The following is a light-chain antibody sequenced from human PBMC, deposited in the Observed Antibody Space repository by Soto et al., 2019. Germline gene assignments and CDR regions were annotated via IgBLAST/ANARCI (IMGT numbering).Light chain of an antibody. J-gene: IGKJ5*01. CDR2: GAS. V-gene: IGKV3-11*01. Sequence: LPXGERAAXTCGGSQSVQNFLAWYEQRPAQAPILLIYGASNIAACIRAIFSGGGSGADFTLTINSIAPEHFAVCYCQQRSNLGPITFGQGTGLDI. CDR1: QSVQNF. CDR3: QQRSNLGPIT.